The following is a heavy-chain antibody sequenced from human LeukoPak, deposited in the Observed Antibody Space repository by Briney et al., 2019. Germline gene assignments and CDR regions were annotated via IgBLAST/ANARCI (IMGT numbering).Heavy chain of an antibody. J-gene: IGHJ6*03. D-gene: IGHD6-19*01. CDR3: ARGWRQWLVKDYYYMDV. V-gene: IGHV4-59*01. Sequence: SETLSLTCTVSGGSISSYYWSWIRQPPGKGLEWIGYIYYSGSTDYNPSLKSRVTISVDTSKNQFSLKLSSVTAADTAVYYCARGWRQWLVKDYYYMDVWGKGTTVTVSS. CDR1: GGSISSYY. CDR2: IYYSGST.